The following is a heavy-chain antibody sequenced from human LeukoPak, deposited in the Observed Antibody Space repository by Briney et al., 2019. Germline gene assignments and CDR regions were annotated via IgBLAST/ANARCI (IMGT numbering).Heavy chain of an antibody. CDR2: IIGRGDCT. CDR1: GSTFSSNA. J-gene: IGHJ4*02. D-gene: IGHD5-24*01. V-gene: IGHV3-23*01. CDR3: ARELLGHGYNSGDFDY. Sequence: GGSLRLSCASSGSTFSSNARSGVRQAPGKGREWVLAIIGRGDCTSYADFVNVRFTISRDNAKNSLYLQMNRLRAEDTAVYYCARELLGHGYNSGDFDYWGQGTLVTVSS.